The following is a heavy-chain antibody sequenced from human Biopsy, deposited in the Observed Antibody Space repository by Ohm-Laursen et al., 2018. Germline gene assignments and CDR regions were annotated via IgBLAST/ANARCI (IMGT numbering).Heavy chain of an antibody. D-gene: IGHD3-3*01. Sequence: SLRLSCSASGFSFSLYAMHWVRQAPGKGLEWVALIAYDGSYTKYTDSVKGRFTISRDNLRNKMDLQMSSLRADDTAVYFCAKEAFQSPGSYAFDLWGQGTTVLVSS. CDR3: AKEAFQSPGSYAFDL. CDR1: GFSFSLYA. CDR2: IAYDGSYT. V-gene: IGHV3-30*18. J-gene: IGHJ3*01.